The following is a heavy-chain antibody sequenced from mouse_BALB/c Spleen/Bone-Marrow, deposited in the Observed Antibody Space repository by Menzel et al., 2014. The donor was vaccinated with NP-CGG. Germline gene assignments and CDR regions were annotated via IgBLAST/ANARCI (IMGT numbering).Heavy chain of an antibody. CDR1: GFNIKDTY. CDR2: IDPANGNT. Sequence: EVMLVESGAELVKPGASVKLSCTASGFNIKDTYMHWVKQRPEQGLEWIGRIDPANGNTKYGPKFQGKATITADTSSNTAYLQLSSLTSEDTAVYYCAAYYRYLAWFAYWGQGTLVTVSA. D-gene: IGHD2-14*01. V-gene: IGHV14-3*02. J-gene: IGHJ3*01. CDR3: AAYYRYLAWFAY.